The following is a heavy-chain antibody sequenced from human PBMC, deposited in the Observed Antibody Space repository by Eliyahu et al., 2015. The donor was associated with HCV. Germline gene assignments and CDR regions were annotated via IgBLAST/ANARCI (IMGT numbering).Heavy chain of an antibody. D-gene: IGHD3-22*01. CDR2: INPNSGGT. V-gene: IGHV1-2*02. Sequence: QVQLVQSGAEVKKPGASVKVSCKASGYTFTGYYXHWVRQAPGQGLEWMGWINPNSGGTNYAQKFQGRVTMTRDTSISTAYMELSRLRSDDTAVYYCARGGYYDSSGYYYRGDYWGQGTLVTVSS. CDR3: ARGGYYDSSGYYYRGDY. J-gene: IGHJ4*02. CDR1: GYTFTGYY.